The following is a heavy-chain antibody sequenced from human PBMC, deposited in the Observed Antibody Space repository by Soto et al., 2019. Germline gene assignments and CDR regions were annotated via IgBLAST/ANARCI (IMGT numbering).Heavy chain of an antibody. CDR3: ARGRDGYSFYFYYGMDG. CDR1: GFTFTNYD. V-gene: IGHV3-30*03. D-gene: IGHD4-4*01. CDR2: ILHDGSAE. J-gene: IGHJ6*02. Sequence: GGSQRLSCAASGFTFTNYDMHWVRQAPGKGLEWMALILHDGSAEYYADSVKGRFTISRDNSKNTLYLQMNSMRAEDTAVYYCARGRDGYSFYFYYGMDGWGQGTTVTVSS.